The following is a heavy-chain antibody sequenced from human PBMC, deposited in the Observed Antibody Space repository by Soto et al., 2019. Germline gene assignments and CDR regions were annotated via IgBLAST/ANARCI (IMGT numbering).Heavy chain of an antibody. Sequence: ESGGGLVKPGGSLRLSCAASGFTFSSYSMNWVRQAPGKGLEWVSSISSSSSYIYYADSVKGRFTISRDNAKNSLFLQMNSLRAEDTAVYYCAKSPTAAGDYYFDYWGQGTLVTVSS. CDR1: GFTFSSYS. V-gene: IGHV3-21*01. D-gene: IGHD6-13*01. CDR2: ISSSSSYI. CDR3: AKSPTAAGDYYFDY. J-gene: IGHJ4*02.